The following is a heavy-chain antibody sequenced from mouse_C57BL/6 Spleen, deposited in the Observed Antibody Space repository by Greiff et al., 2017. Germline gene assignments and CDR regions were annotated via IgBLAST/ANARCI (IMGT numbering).Heavy chain of an antibody. Sequence: QVQLQQPGAELVKPGASVKMSCKASGYTFTSYWITWVKQRPGQGLEWIGDIYPGSGSTNYNEKFKSKATLTVDTSSSTAYMQLSSLTSEDSAVYYCARWSDHYYGRSFDYWGQGTTLTVSS. J-gene: IGHJ2*01. D-gene: IGHD1-1*01. V-gene: IGHV1-55*01. CDR1: GYTFTSYW. CDR2: IYPGSGST. CDR3: ARWSDHYYGRSFDY.